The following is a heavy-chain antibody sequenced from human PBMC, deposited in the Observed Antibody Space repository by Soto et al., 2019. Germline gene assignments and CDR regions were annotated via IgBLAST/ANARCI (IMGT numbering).Heavy chain of an antibody. V-gene: IGHV1-18*01. CDR1: GYTFTSYG. CDR2: ISAYNGNT. Sequence: QVQLVQSGAEVKKPGASVKVSCKASGYTFTSYGISWVRQAPGQGLEWMGWISAYNGNTNYAQKLQGRVTMTTDTSXSXTYMELSSLRSDDTAVYYCARVITGTTFYYYYGMDGWGQGTTVTVSS. J-gene: IGHJ6*02. CDR3: ARVITGTTFYYYYGMDG. D-gene: IGHD1-7*01.